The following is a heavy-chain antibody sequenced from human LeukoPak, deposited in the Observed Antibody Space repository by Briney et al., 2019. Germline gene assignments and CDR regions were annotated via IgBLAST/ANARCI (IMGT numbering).Heavy chain of an antibody. D-gene: IGHD2/OR15-2a*01. CDR1: GGSISSVNYY. Sequence: SETLSLTCTVSGGSISSVNYYWGWIRQPPGKGLEWIGSIYYSGSIYYNPSLKSRVTISVDTSKNQFSLKLSSVTAADTAVYYCARTFYSSPNNWFDPWGQGTLVTVSS. J-gene: IGHJ5*02. CDR2: IYYSGSI. V-gene: IGHV4-39*01. CDR3: ARTFYSSPNNWFDP.